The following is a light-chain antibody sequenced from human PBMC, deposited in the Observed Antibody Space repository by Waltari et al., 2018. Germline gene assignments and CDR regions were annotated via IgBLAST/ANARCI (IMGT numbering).Light chain of an antibody. J-gene: IGKJ4*01. CDR2: DAS. CDR1: QSISSY. Sequence: EIVLTQAPGTLSLSPGDSATLPCRASQSISSYLPWYQQKPGQAPRLRIYDASKRATGIPARFSGSGSGTDFTLSISSLEAEDFAVYYCQQRDNWPPTFGGGTKVEIK. CDR3: QQRDNWPPT. V-gene: IGKV3-11*01.